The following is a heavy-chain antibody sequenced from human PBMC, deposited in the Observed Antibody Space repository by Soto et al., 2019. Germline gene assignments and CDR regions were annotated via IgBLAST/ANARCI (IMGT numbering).Heavy chain of an antibody. V-gene: IGHV3-30*03. J-gene: IGHJ4*02. CDR3: ATLERLFDF. D-gene: IGHD1-1*01. Sequence: QLQLVESGGGVVQPGRSLRLSCAASGFTFSDYGMHWVRQAPGTGLEWVAAISYDGSDKYYADSVKGRFTISRDNSKNRLYLPMNSLRAEDTDVYYCATLERLFDFWGQGTLVTVSS. CDR2: ISYDGSDK. CDR1: GFTFSDYG.